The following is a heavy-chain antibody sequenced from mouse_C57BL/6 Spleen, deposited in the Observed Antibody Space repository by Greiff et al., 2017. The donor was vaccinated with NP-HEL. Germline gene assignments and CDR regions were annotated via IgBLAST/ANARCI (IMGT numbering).Heavy chain of an antibody. J-gene: IGHJ1*03. Sequence: QVQLQQPGAELVRPGSSVKLSCKASGYTFTSYWMDWVKQRPGQGLEWIGNIYPSDSETHYNQKFKDKATLTVDKSSSTAYMQLSSLTSEDSAVYYCAIYGSSHWYFDVWGTGTTVTVSS. D-gene: IGHD1-1*01. V-gene: IGHV1-61*01. CDR2: IYPSDSET. CDR3: AIYGSSHWYFDV. CDR1: GYTFTSYW.